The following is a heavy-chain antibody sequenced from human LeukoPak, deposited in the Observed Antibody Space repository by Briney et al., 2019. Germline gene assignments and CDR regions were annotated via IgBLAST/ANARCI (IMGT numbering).Heavy chain of an antibody. Sequence: PGGSLRLSCAASEFTFSGYAMSWVRQAPGKGLEWVSPISGSGGTTYYADSVKGRFTISRDNSKNTLYLQMNSLRAEDTAIYYCAKFQIVGATGAFDIWAQGTMVTVSS. CDR1: EFTFSGYA. CDR3: AKFQIVGATGAFDI. V-gene: IGHV3-23*01. D-gene: IGHD1-26*01. J-gene: IGHJ3*02. CDR2: ISGSGGTT.